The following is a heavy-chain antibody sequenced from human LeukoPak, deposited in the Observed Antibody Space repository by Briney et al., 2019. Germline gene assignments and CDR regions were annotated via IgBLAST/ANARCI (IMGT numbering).Heavy chain of an antibody. Sequence: GGSLRLSCKPSVFRFSSSSMHGVRQAPGKGLEGVAVIGSVVINKYYADLVKGRFTISRDTSTDTMCLQMTSVRGEDTAVSYCAQQVLRRYFNRKGLLQYWGEGPLVPVS. J-gene: IGHJ4*02. D-gene: IGHD3-9*01. CDR3: AQQVLRRYFNRKGLLQY. V-gene: IGHV3-30*04. CDR1: VFRFSSSS. CDR2: IGSVVINK.